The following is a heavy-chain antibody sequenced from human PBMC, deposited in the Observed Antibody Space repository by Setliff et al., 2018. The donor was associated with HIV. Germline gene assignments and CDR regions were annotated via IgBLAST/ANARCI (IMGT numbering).Heavy chain of an antibody. J-gene: IGHJ4*02. D-gene: IGHD3-10*01. CDR1: GGSIDSFSYY. CDR2: IYHSGST. V-gene: IGHV4-39*02. CDR3: ARDYFGSHDY. Sequence: SETLSLTCAVSGGSIDSFSYYWGWSRQTPGKELEWIGNIYHSGSTNCNPSLESRVTISVDTSKNQVSLKLRSVTAADTAFYYCARDYFGSHDYWGQGTLVTVS.